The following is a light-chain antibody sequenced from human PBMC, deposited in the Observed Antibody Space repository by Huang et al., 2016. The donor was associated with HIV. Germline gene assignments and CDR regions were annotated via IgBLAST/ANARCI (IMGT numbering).Light chain of an antibody. CDR3: QQYDNLPYT. V-gene: IGKV1-33*01. Sequence: MTQSPSSLSASVGDRVTITCQASQDISNYLNWYQQKPGKAPKLLIYDASKLETGVPSRFSGSGSGTEFTFTISSLQPEDIATYYCQQYDNLPYTFGQGTKLEIK. CDR1: QDISNY. J-gene: IGKJ2*01. CDR2: DAS.